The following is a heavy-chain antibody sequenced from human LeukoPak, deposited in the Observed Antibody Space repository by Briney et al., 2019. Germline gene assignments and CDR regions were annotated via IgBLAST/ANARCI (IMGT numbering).Heavy chain of an antibody. Sequence: GGSLRLSCAASGFSFSTYGMHWVRQAPGKGRDWVAYIWQDGSNEYYEDSVKGRFTISRDRSKNMVYLQMNSLRAEDTALYYCVRDLRSAGKKYFDHWGQGTLVSVSS. V-gene: IGHV3-30*02. CDR2: IWQDGSNE. J-gene: IGHJ4*02. CDR1: GFSFSTYG. CDR3: VRDLRSAGKKYFDH. D-gene: IGHD3-3*01.